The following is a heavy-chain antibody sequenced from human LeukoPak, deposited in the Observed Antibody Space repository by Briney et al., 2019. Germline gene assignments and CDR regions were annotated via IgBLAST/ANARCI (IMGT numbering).Heavy chain of an antibody. V-gene: IGHV1-46*01. CDR2: INPSGDGT. D-gene: IGHD3-10*01. CDR1: GYTVTDYY. CDR3: ASGGRGPF. Sequence: ASVKVSCKSSGYTVTDYYMHWVRQAPGQGLEWMGMINPSGDGTTYAQKFQGRVSMTRDTSTSTVYMELSSLGSEDTAVYYCASGGRGPFWGQGTLVTVSS. J-gene: IGHJ4*02.